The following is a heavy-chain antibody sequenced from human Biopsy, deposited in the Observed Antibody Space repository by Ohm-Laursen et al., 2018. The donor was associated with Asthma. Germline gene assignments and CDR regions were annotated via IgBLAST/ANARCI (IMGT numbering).Heavy chain of an antibody. CDR3: ARIPRRSGSYYVDY. CDR1: GDSIISGGCC. J-gene: IGHJ4*02. Sequence: SQTLSLTCTVSGDSIISGGCCWNWIRQHPGKVLEWIGYIHHSGTSYFNPSLKSRVSFSRDTSKNQFSLRLSSVTAADPAMYYCARIPRRSGSYYVDYWGQGTLVTVSS. D-gene: IGHD3-22*01. CDR2: IHHSGTS. V-gene: IGHV4-31*03.